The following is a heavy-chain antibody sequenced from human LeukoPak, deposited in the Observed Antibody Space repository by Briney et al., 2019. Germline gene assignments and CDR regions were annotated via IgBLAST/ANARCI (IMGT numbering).Heavy chain of an antibody. CDR3: ARVVSQWLVNYFDY. V-gene: IGHV4-39*07. J-gene: IGHJ4*02. CDR2: IYYTGST. CDR1: GGSINSSSYY. Sequence: PSETLSLTCTVSGGSINSSSYYWGWIRQPPGKGLEWIGSIYYTGSTYYNPSLKSRVTISVDTSKNQFSLKLSSVTAADTAVYYCARVVSQWLVNYFDYWGQGTLVTVSS. D-gene: IGHD6-19*01.